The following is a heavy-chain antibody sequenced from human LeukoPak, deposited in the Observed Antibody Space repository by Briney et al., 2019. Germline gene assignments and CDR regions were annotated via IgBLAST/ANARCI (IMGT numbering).Heavy chain of an antibody. Sequence: KSSETLSLTCTVSGGSISSGGYYWSWIRQHPGKGLEWIGYIYYSGSTYYNPSLKSRVTISVDTSKNQFSLKLSSVTAADTAVYYCARSVLQSFEIDYWGQGTPVTVSS. D-gene: IGHD3-9*01. CDR1: GGSISSGGYY. CDR3: ARSVLQSFEIDY. V-gene: IGHV4-31*03. J-gene: IGHJ4*02. CDR2: IYYSGST.